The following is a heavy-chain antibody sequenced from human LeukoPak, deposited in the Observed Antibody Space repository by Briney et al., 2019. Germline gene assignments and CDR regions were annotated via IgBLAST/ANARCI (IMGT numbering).Heavy chain of an antibody. D-gene: IGHD1-26*01. CDR2: IRYDGINK. J-gene: IGHJ1*01. CDR3: VRDRGGTYMYFQH. CDR1: GFTFSTHG. Sequence: GGSLRLSCAASGFTFSTHGMHWVRQAPGKGLEWVAFIRYDGINKYYADSVKGRFTISRDSFKNTLYLQMNSLRAEDTALYYCVRDRGGTYMYFQHWGQGTLVTVSS. V-gene: IGHV3-30*02.